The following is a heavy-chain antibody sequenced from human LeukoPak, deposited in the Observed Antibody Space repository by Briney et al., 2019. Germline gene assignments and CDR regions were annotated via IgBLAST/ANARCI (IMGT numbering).Heavy chain of an antibody. CDR2: FDPEDGEI. CDR3: ATDRGDYSGSYWIAVDI. D-gene: IGHD1-26*01. Sequence: EASVKVSCKVSEYTLTELSMHWLRQAPGKGLEWLGGFDPEDGEIIYAQKFQGRVTMSDDTSTDTAYMELGSLRSDDTAVYHCATDRGDYSGSYWIAVDIWGQGTMVTVSS. V-gene: IGHV1-24*01. CDR1: EYTLTELS. J-gene: IGHJ3*02.